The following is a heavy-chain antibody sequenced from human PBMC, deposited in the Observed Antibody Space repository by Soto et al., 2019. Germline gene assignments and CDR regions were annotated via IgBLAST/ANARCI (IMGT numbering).Heavy chain of an antibody. Sequence: ASVKVSCKASGYTFTSYGISWVRQAPGQGLEWMGWISAYNGNTNYAQKLQGRVTMTTDTSTSTAYMELRSLRSDDTAVYYCARDSSDRSGWYNWFDPWGQGTLVTVSS. J-gene: IGHJ5*02. V-gene: IGHV1-18*01. D-gene: IGHD6-19*01. CDR2: ISAYNGNT. CDR1: GYTFTSYG. CDR3: ARDSSDRSGWYNWFDP.